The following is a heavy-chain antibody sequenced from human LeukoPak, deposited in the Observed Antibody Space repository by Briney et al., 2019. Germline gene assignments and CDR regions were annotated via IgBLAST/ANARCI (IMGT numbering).Heavy chain of an antibody. CDR1: GGSISSGGYS. V-gene: IGHV4-30-2*01. CDR2: INHSGST. J-gene: IGHJ5*02. CDR3: ARGALWDQQKRFDP. D-gene: IGHD2-2*01. Sequence: SQTLSLTCAVSGGSISSGGYSWSWIRQPPGKGLEWIGEINHSGSTNYNPSLKSRVTISVDTSKNQFSLKLSSVTAADTAVYYCARGALWDQQKRFDPWGQGTLVTVSS.